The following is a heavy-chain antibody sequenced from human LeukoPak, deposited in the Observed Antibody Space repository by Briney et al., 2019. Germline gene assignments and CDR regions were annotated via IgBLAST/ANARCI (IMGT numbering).Heavy chain of an antibody. CDR1: GGTFSNYA. V-gene: IGHV1-69*13. D-gene: IGHD6-6*01. CDR3: ARGSSSRYYYYMDV. J-gene: IGHJ6*03. CDR2: IIPIFGTT. Sequence: GASVKVSCKASGGTFSNYAISWVRLAPGQGLEWMGGIIPIFGTTNYAQKFQGRVTITADESTSTAYMELSSLRSEDTAVYYCARGSSSRYYYYMDVWGKGTTVTVSS.